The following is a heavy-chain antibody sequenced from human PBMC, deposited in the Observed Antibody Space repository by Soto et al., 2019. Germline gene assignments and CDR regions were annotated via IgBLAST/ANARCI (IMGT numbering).Heavy chain of an antibody. CDR2: ISGSGGST. CDR3: AKDVRGYSYFCESDY. Sequence: EVQLLESGGGLVQPGGSLRLSCAASGFTFSSFAMSWVRQAPGKGLEWVSGISGSGGSTYYADSVKGRFTISRDNSKNTLYLQMNGLRAEDTAVYYCAKDVRGYSYFCESDYWGQGTLVTVSS. J-gene: IGHJ4*02. D-gene: IGHD5-18*01. V-gene: IGHV3-23*01. CDR1: GFTFSSFA.